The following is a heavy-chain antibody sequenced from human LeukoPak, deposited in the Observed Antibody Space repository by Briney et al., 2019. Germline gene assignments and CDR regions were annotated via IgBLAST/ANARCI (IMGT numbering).Heavy chain of an antibody. V-gene: IGHV1-18*04. CDR2: ISAYNGNT. J-gene: IGHJ4*02. CDR1: GYTFTSYG. CDR3: ARGRITIFGVVTPHFDY. Sequence: AASVKVSCKASGYTFTSYGLGWVRQAPGQGPEWMGWISAYNGNTNYAQKLQGRVTMTTDTSTSAAYMELRSLRSGDTAVYYCARGRITIFGVVTPHFDYWGQGTLVTVSS. D-gene: IGHD3-3*01.